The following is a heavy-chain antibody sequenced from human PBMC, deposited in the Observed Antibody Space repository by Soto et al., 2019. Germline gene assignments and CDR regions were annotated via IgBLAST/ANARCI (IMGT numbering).Heavy chain of an antibody. Sequence: GGSLRLSCTASGFTFGGYAMSWVRQAPGKGLEWVGFIRSKAYGGTTEYAASVKGRFTISRDDSKSIAYLQMNSLKTEDTAVYYCTRDMDGIHTLDYWGQGTLVTVSS. CDR1: GFTFGGYA. V-gene: IGHV3-49*04. CDR2: IRSKAYGGTT. D-gene: IGHD3-10*01. J-gene: IGHJ4*02. CDR3: TRDMDGIHTLDY.